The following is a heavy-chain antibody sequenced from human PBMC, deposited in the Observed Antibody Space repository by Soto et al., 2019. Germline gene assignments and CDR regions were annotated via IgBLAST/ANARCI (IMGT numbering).Heavy chain of an antibody. D-gene: IGHD3-10*01. V-gene: IGHV3-33*01. Sequence: QVQLVESGGGVVQPGRSLRLSCAASGFTFSSYGMHWVRQAPGKGLEWVAVIWYDGSNKYYADSVKGRFTISRDNSKNTLYLQMNSLRAEDTAVYYCASSRFGEGLSYYYYGMDVWGQGTTVTVSS. CDR1: GFTFSSYG. CDR3: ASSRFGEGLSYYYYGMDV. CDR2: IWYDGSNK. J-gene: IGHJ6*02.